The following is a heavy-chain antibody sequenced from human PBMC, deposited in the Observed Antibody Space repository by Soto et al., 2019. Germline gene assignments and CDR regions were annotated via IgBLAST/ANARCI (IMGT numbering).Heavy chain of an antibody. V-gene: IGHV3-33*01. CDR2: IWYDGSNK. CDR3: ATQPKDQGYYYDSSQTYYFDY. CDR1: GFTFSNYG. J-gene: IGHJ4*02. D-gene: IGHD3-22*01. Sequence: QPGGSLRLSCAASGFTFSNYGMHWVRQAPGKGLGWVAVIWYDGSNKYYADSVKGRFTISRDNSKNTLYLQMNSLRAEDTAVYYCATQPKDQGYYYDSSQTYYFDYWGQGTLVTVSS.